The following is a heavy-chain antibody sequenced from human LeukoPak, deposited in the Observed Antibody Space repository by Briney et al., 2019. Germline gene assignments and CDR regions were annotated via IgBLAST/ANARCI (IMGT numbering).Heavy chain of an antibody. CDR3: ARESCTNGVCYSYYYYYMDV. J-gene: IGHJ6*03. CDR2: IYTSGST. Sequence: SETLSLTCTVSGGSISSYYWSWIRQPAGKRLEWIGRIYTSGSTNYNPSLKSRVTMSVDTSKNQFSLKLSSVTAADTAVYYCARESCTNGVCYSYYYYYMDVWGKGTTVTVSS. D-gene: IGHD2-8*01. CDR1: GGSISSYY. V-gene: IGHV4-4*07.